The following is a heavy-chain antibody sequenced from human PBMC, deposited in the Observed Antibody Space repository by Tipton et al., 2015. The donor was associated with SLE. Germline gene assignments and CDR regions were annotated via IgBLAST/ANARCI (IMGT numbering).Heavy chain of an antibody. D-gene: IGHD3-22*01. Sequence: SLRLSCAASGFTFSDYYMSWIRQAPGKGLEWVSYISSSGSTIYYADSVKGRFTISRDNAKNSLYLQMNSLRGEDTAVYYCARSSNYYDSSGYYLGNYFDYWGQGTLVTVSS. CDR3: ARSSNYYDSSGYYLGNYFDY. J-gene: IGHJ4*02. CDR2: ISSSGSTI. V-gene: IGHV3-11*04. CDR1: GFTFSDYY.